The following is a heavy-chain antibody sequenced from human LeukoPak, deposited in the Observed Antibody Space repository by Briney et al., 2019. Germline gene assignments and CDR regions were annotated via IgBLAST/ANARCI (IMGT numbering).Heavy chain of an antibody. CDR1: GFTFSDYY. D-gene: IGHD3-22*01. Sequence: GGSLRLSCAASGFTFSDYYMSWIRQAPGKGLEWVSYISSSGSTIYCADSVKGRFTISRDNAKNSLYLQMNSLRAEDTAVYYCAGDLGYYDSSGPYDYWGQGTLVTVSS. CDR2: ISSSGSTI. V-gene: IGHV3-11*04. CDR3: AGDLGYYDSSGPYDY. J-gene: IGHJ4*02.